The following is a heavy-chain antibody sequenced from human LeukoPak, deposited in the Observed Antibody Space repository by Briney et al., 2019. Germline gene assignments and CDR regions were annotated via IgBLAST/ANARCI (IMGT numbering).Heavy chain of an antibody. J-gene: IGHJ4*02. CDR2: IFYSGST. CDR3: ARSGSYYSHDY. D-gene: IGHD1-26*01. Sequence: PSETLSLTCTVSGGSISSNSHYWGWIRQTPGKGLEWIGSIFYSGSTYYNPSLKSRVTISVDTSKNQFSLKLSSVTAADTAVYYCARSGSYYSHDYWGQGILVTVSS. V-gene: IGHV4-39*01. CDR1: GGSISSNSHY.